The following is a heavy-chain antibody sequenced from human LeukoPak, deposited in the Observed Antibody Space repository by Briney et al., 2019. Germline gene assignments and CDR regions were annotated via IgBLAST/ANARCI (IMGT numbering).Heavy chain of an antibody. V-gene: IGHV3-64*01. D-gene: IGHD6-19*01. CDR2: ISSNGGST. CDR1: GFTFSSYA. Sequence: GGSLRLSCAASGFTFSSYAMYWVRQAPGKGLEYVSAISSNGGSTYYANSVKGRFTISRDNSKNTLYLQMGSLRAEDMAVYYCARSPAREQWLVRRYFDYWGQGTLVTVSS. J-gene: IGHJ4*02. CDR3: ARSPAREQWLVRRYFDY.